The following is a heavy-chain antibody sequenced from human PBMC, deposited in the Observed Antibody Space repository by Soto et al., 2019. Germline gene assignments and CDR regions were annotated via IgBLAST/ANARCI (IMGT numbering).Heavy chain of an antibody. J-gene: IGHJ4*02. CDR1: GFSFSSYG. D-gene: IGHD1-26*01. V-gene: IGHV3-33*01. CDR2: IWYDGSNK. Sequence: PGGSLRLSCAASGFSFSSYGMHWVRQAPGKGLEWVAVIWYDGSNKYYADSVKGRFTISRDNSKNTLFLQMNSLRAEDTALYYCTSGSYSGPFDYWGQGTLVTVSS. CDR3: TSGSYSGPFDY.